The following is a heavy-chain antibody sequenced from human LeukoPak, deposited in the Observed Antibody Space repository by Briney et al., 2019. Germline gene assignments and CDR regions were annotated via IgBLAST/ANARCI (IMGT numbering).Heavy chain of an antibody. CDR3: ARDRPGGCSRTSCSN. D-gene: IGHD2-2*01. CDR2: IYTSGST. CDR1: GGSISSGSYY. V-gene: IGHV4-61*02. J-gene: IGHJ4*02. Sequence: SQTLSLTCTVSGGSISSGSYYWSWIRQPAGKGLEWIGRIYTSGSTNYNPSLKSRVTISVDTSKNQFSLKLSSVTAADTAVYYCARDRPGGCSRTSCSNWGQGTLVTVSS.